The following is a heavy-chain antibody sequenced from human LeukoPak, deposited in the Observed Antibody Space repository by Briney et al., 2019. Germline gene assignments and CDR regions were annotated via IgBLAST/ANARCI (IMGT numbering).Heavy chain of an antibody. Sequence: SETLSLTCTVSGGSISTYYWSWIRQPAGKGLEWIGRIYTRGGTNYNPSLKSRVTMSVDTSKNQFSLKLSSVTAADAAVYYCARDRYYDILTGFNKYYYYYYMDVWGKGTTVTISS. CDR2: IYTRGGT. D-gene: IGHD3-9*01. CDR3: ARDRYYDILTGFNKYYYYYYMDV. V-gene: IGHV4-4*07. CDR1: GGSISTYY. J-gene: IGHJ6*03.